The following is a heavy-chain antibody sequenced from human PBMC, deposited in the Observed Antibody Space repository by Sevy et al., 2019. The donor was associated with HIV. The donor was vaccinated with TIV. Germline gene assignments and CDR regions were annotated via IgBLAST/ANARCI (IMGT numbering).Heavy chain of an antibody. D-gene: IGHD6-13*01. CDR2: IYYSGST. J-gene: IGHJ4*02. CDR3: AREGSWYGFDY. Sequence: SETLSLTCTVSGGSISSYYWSWIRQPPGKGLEWIGYIYYSGSTNYNPSLKSRVTISVDTSKNQFSLKLSSVTAADTAVYYCAREGSWYGFDYWCQGTLVTVSS. CDR1: GGSISSYY. V-gene: IGHV4-59*01.